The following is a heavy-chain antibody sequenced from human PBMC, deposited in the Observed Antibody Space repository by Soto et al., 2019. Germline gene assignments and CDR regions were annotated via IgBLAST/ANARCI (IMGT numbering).Heavy chain of an antibody. CDR3: ARAAIDYDSSGYYS. D-gene: IGHD3-22*01. V-gene: IGHV3-21*01. Sequence: GGSLRLSCAASGFTFSSYSMNWVRQAPGKGLEWVSSISSSSSYIYYADSVKGRFTISRDNAKNSLYLQMNSLRAEDTAVYYCARAAIDYDSSGYYSWGQGTLVTVSS. CDR2: ISSSSSYI. CDR1: GFTFSSYS. J-gene: IGHJ4*02.